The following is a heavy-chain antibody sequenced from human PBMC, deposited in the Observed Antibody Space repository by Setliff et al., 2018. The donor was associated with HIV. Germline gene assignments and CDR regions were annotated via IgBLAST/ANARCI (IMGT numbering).Heavy chain of an antibody. D-gene: IGHD3-16*01. J-gene: IGHJ4*02. CDR2: IIPILGIA. Sequence: SVKVSCKASGGTFSSYAISWVRQAPGQGLEWMGGIIPILGIANYAQKFQGRVTITADRSIDTAYMRLNSLTSEDTAMYFCAWGTQRPIDSWGQGTLVTVPQ. CDR3: AWGTQRPIDS. CDR1: GGTFSSYA. V-gene: IGHV1-69*10.